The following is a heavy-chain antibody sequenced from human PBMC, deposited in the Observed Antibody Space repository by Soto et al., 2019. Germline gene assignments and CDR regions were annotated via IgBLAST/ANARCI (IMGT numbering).Heavy chain of an antibody. V-gene: IGHV1-69*04. Sequence: ASVKVSCKASGYTFTSYDINWVRQAPGQGLEWMGRIIPILPIASYAQKFQGRVTITADKSTSTAYMELSSLRSEDTALYYCARGVDTAMSDDAFDIWGQGTMVTLSS. J-gene: IGHJ3*02. D-gene: IGHD5-18*01. CDR3: ARGVDTAMSDDAFDI. CDR1: GYTFTSYD. CDR2: IIPILPIA.